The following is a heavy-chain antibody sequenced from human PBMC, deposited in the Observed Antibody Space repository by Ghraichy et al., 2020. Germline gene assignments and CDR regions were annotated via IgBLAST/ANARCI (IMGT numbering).Heavy chain of an antibody. D-gene: IGHD5-24*01. CDR1: GGTFSSYA. J-gene: IGHJ6*02. CDR2: IIPIFGTA. CDR3: ARDRPRDGYNYPYGMDV. V-gene: IGHV1-69*13. Sequence: SVKVSCKASGGTFSSYAISWVRQAPGQGLEWMGGIIPIFGTANYAQKFQGRVTITADESTSTAYMELSSLRSEDTAVYYCARDRPRDGYNYPYGMDVWGQGTTVTVSS.